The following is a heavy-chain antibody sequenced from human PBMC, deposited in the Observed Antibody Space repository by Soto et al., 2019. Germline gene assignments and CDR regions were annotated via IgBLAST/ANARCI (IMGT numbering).Heavy chain of an antibody. CDR3: ARVERGTGTTVVDAFDI. CDR1: GGFVSSGSYY. CDR2: MSHSGGT. V-gene: IGHV4-34*01. J-gene: IGHJ3*02. Sequence: QVQLQQWGAGLLKPSETLSLTCAVYGGFVSSGSYYWSWIRQPPGKGLEWIGEMSHSGGTHFNPSFKCRVTISVDTSKNQFSLNIYSVTAADTALYYCARVERGTGTTVVDAFDIWGPGTMVTVSS. D-gene: IGHD1-1*01.